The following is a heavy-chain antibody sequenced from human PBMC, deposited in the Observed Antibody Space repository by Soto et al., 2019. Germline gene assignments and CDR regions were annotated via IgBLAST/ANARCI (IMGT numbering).Heavy chain of an antibody. CDR2: INHSGST. CDR3: ARAAVTTVRYYYGMHV. CDR1: GGSFSGYY. V-gene: IGHV4-34*01. D-gene: IGHD4-17*01. Sequence: SETLSLTCAVYGGSFSGYYWSWIRQPPGKGLEWIGEINHSGSTNYNPSLKSRVTISVDTSKNQFSLKLSSVTAADTAVYYCARAAVTTVRYYYGMHVWGQGTTVTVSS. J-gene: IGHJ6*02.